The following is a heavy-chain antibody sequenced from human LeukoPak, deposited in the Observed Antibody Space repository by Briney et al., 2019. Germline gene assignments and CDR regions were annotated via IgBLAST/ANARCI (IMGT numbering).Heavy chain of an antibody. CDR3: ARVDGSSSCPDY. J-gene: IGHJ4*02. V-gene: IGHV3-7*01. Sequence: GGSLRLSCAASGFSFSHYWMTWVRLAPGKGLEWVANIKQDGSEKYYVDSVEGRFTISRDNAKYSLFLHLNSLRVEDTAVYYCARVDGSSSCPDYWGQGTLVTVSS. CDR2: IKQDGSEK. CDR1: GFSFSHYW. D-gene: IGHD6-13*01.